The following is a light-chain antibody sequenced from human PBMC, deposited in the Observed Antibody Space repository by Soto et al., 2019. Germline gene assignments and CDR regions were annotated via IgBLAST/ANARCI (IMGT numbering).Light chain of an antibody. Sequence: ETVLTQSPATLSLSPGETATLSCRASESVDIYLAWYQQKPGQAPRLLIYHASNRATGIPAKFSGSGSGTAFTLTISSLEPEDSAVYYCQQRRNWPPLTFGGGTRVEI. CDR3: QQRRNWPPLT. V-gene: IGKV3-11*01. CDR1: ESVDIY. J-gene: IGKJ4*01. CDR2: HAS.